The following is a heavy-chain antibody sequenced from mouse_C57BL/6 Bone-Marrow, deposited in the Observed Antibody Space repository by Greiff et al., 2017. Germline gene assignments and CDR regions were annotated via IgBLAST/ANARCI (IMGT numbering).Heavy chain of an antibody. CDR1: GYTFTSYG. CDR3: ARRTVVATYWYFDV. Sequence: VQLQQSGAELARPGASVKLSCKASGYTFTSYGISWVKQRTGQGLEWIGEIYPSSGNTYYNEKFKGQATLTADKSSRTAYMELRSLTSEDSAVYFCARRTVVATYWYFDVWGTGPTVTVSS. V-gene: IGHV1-81*01. D-gene: IGHD1-1*01. J-gene: IGHJ1*03. CDR2: IYPSSGNT.